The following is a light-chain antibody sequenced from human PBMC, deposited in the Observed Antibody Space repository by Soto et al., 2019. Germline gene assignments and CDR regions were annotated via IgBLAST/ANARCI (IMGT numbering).Light chain of an antibody. J-gene: IGKJ1*01. V-gene: IGKV1-5*01. Sequence: DIQMTQSPSTLSASVGDRVTITCRASQSISSWLAWYQQKPGKAPKLLIYDASSLESGVPSRFSGSGSGTEFALTISSLQPDDFATYYCQQYNSYPWTLGQGPKVEIK. CDR2: DAS. CDR1: QSISSW. CDR3: QQYNSYPWT.